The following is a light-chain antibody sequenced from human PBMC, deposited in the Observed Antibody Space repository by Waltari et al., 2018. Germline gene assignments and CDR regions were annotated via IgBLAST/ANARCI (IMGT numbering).Light chain of an antibody. CDR2: GAS. J-gene: IGKJ1*01. V-gene: IGKV3-15*01. Sequence: EIVMTQSPATLSVSPGERATLSCRASQSVTSNLGWYQQKPGQAPRLLIFGASTRATDIPARFSGSGSGTEFTLTISSLQSEDFAVYYCLQYNDWPPWTFGQGTKVEIK. CDR3: LQYNDWPPWT. CDR1: QSVTSN.